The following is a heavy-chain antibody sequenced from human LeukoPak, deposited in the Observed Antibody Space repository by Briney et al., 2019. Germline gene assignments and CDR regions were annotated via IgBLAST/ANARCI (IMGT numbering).Heavy chain of an antibody. V-gene: IGHV4-30-4*01. D-gene: IGHD3-10*01. Sequence: SETLSLTCSVSNGSISSDDSYWSWIRQPPGKGLEWIAYIYYSGSTYSTPSLKSRVTMSVDTSKNQFSLKLTSVTAADTAVYYCVRVSRGASGSGAFDIWGQGTMVTVSS. J-gene: IGHJ3*02. CDR1: NGSISSDDSY. CDR3: VRVSRGASGSGAFDI. CDR2: IYYSGST.